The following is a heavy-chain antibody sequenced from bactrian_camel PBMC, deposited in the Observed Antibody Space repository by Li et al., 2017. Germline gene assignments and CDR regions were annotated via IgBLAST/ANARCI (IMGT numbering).Heavy chain of an antibody. CDR2: IYSDGTKT. D-gene: IGHD3*01. J-gene: IGHJ4*01. CDR1: GFTFSSYY. V-gene: IGHV3-2*01. CDR3: ATDLFREYNH. Sequence: HVQLVESGGGLVQPGGSLRLSCAASGFTFSSYYISWVRQVPGKGLKWVSTIYSDGTKTYYGDSVKGRFTCSRDNAKNTVYLQMNSLKTEDTAVYYCATDLFREYNHWGQGTQVTVS.